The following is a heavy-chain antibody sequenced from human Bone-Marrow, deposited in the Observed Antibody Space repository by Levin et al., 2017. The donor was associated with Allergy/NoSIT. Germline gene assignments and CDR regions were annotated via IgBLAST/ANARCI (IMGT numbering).Heavy chain of an antibody. J-gene: IGHJ4*02. CDR2: IYYSGST. V-gene: IGHV4-30-4*01. CDR3: ARDGYGSGSYYSRSIDY. D-gene: IGHD3-10*01. Sequence: LRLSCTVSGGSISSGDYYWSWIRQPPGTGLEWIGYIYYSGSTYYNPSLKSRVTISVDTSKNQFSLKLSSVTAADTAVYYCARDGYGSGSYYSRSIDYWGQGTLVTVSS. CDR1: GGSISSGDYY.